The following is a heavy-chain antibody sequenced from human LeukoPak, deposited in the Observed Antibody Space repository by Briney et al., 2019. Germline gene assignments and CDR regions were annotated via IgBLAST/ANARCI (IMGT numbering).Heavy chain of an antibody. Sequence: GGSLRLSCAASGFTFRSYGMHWVRQAPGKGLEWVAVISYDGRNKYYADFVKGRFTISRDNSKNTLYLQMNSLRVEDTAVYYCARGRTTGYDNWFDPWGQGTLVTVSS. CDR3: ARGRTTGYDNWFDP. CDR2: ISYDGRNK. J-gene: IGHJ5*02. D-gene: IGHD1-7*01. V-gene: IGHV3-30*03. CDR1: GFTFRSYG.